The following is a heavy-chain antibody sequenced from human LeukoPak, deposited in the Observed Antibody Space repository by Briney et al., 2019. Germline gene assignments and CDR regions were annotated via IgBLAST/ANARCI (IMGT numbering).Heavy chain of an antibody. D-gene: IGHD3-10*01. V-gene: IGHV5-51*01. J-gene: IGHJ6*02. CDR2: IYPGDSDT. CDR1: GYSFSSYW. CDR3: ARHKGVRDLSGGSYYFYYGLDV. Sequence: GESLKISCKGSGYSFSSYWIGWVRQMPGEGLEWMGIIYPGDSDTRYSPSFQGQVTISADKSISTAYLQWNSLRASDTAMYYCARHKGVRDLSGGSYYFYYGLDVWGQGTTVTVSS.